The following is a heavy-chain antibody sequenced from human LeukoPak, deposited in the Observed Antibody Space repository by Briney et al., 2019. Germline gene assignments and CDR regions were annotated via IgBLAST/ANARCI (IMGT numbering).Heavy chain of an antibody. J-gene: IGHJ4*02. D-gene: IGHD3-10*01. CDR3: ARDSSWGSGIYRFDY. V-gene: IGHV3-21*01. CDR1: GFTFSNYA. Sequence: GGSLRLSCAASGFTFSNYAMRWVRQAPGKGLEWVSSISSSSSYMYYADSVKGRFTISRDNAKNSLYLQMNSLRAEDTAVYYCARDSSWGSGIYRFDYWGQGTLVTVSS. CDR2: ISSSSSYM.